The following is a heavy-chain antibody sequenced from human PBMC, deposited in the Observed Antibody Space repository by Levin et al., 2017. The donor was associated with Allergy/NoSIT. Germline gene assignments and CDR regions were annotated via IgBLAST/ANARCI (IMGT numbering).Heavy chain of an antibody. Sequence: PGGSLRLSCAASGFTFSSYAMSWVRQAPGKGLEWVSVISGSGGSTYYVDSVKGRFTISRDNSKNTLYLQMNSLRAEDTAVYYCAKNQGGQWPPWVIDHWGQGTLVTVSS. V-gene: IGHV3-23*01. CDR2: ISGSGGST. J-gene: IGHJ4*02. CDR3: AKNQGGQWPPWVIDH. CDR1: GFTFSSYA. D-gene: IGHD6-19*01.